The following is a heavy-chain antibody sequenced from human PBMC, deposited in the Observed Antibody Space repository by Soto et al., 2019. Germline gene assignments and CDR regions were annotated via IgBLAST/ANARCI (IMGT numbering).Heavy chain of an antibody. CDR3: ARGDISTVYSAFDY. Sequence: GGSLRLSCAASGFTFSSYGMHWVRQAPGKGLEWVAVIWYDGSNKYYADSVKGRFTISRDNSKNTLYLQMNSLRAEDTAVYYCARGDISTVYSAFDYWGQGTLVTVSS. CDR2: IWYDGSNK. CDR1: GFTFSSYG. J-gene: IGHJ4*02. V-gene: IGHV3-33*01. D-gene: IGHD3-9*01.